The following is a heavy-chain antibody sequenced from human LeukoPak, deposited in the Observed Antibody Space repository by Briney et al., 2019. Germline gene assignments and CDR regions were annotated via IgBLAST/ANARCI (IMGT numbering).Heavy chain of an antibody. CDR2: ISAYNGNT. D-gene: IGHD6-19*01. V-gene: IGHV1-18*01. Sequence: AASVKVFCKASGYNFTSYGISWVRQAPGQGLEWMGWISAYNGNTNYAQKLQGRVTMTTDTSTSTAYMELRSLRSDDTAVYYCARAYSSDWYFDYWGQGTLVTVSS. CDR3: ARAYSSDWYFDY. CDR1: GYNFTSYG. J-gene: IGHJ4*02.